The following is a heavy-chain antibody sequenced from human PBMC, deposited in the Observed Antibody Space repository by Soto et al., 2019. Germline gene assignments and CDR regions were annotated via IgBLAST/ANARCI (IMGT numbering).Heavy chain of an antibody. CDR2: ISYDGGNK. D-gene: IGHD2-21*02. CDR1: GFTFSSYA. Sequence: QVQLVESGGGVVQPGRSLRLSCAASGFTFSSYAMHWVRQAPGKGLEWVAVISYDGGNKYYADSVKGRFTISRDNSKNTLYLQMNSLRAEDTAVYYCARDPHIVVVTAIHDAFDIWGQGTMVTVSS. CDR3: ARDPHIVVVTAIHDAFDI. V-gene: IGHV3-30-3*01. J-gene: IGHJ3*02.